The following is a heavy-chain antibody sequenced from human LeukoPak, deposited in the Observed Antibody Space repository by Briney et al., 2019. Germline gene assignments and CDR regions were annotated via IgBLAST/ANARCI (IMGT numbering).Heavy chain of an antibody. CDR3: TRSTNLEAFDI. Sequence: TSETLSLTCTVSGGSVSSGTYYWSWVRQPPRKGLEWIGYIYYSGSTNYNPSLKSRVTVSVDTSKNQCSLKLSSVTTADTAVYYCTRSTNLEAFDIWGQGTMVTVSS. J-gene: IGHJ3*02. CDR2: IYYSGST. D-gene: IGHD2-8*01. CDR1: GGSVSSGTYY. V-gene: IGHV4-61*01.